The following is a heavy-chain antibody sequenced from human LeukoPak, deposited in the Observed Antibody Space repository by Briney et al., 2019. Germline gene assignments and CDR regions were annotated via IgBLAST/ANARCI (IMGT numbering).Heavy chain of an antibody. Sequence: PGGSLRLSCAASGFTFSDYYMSWIRQAPGKGLEWVSYISSSGSTIYYADSVKGRFTISRDNAKNSLYLQMNSLRAEDTAVYYCARLGYIEYSSSSAAFDIWGQGTMVTVSS. CDR2: ISSSGSTI. J-gene: IGHJ3*02. CDR1: GFTFSDYY. CDR3: ARLGYIEYSSSSAAFDI. V-gene: IGHV3-11*01. D-gene: IGHD6-6*01.